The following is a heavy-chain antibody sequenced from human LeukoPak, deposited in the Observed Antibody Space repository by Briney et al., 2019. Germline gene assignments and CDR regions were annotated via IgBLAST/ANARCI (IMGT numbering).Heavy chain of an antibody. CDR3: GNGGERGGYYDILTGYPTPYYYGMDV. Sequence: PGGSLRLSCAASGFTFSSYAMSWVRQAPGKGLEWVSAISGSGGSTYYADSVKGRFTISRDNSKNTLYLQMNSLRAEDTAVYYCGNGGERGGYYDILTGYPTPYYYGMDVWGQGTTVTVSS. J-gene: IGHJ6*02. D-gene: IGHD3-9*01. V-gene: IGHV3-23*01. CDR2: ISGSGGST. CDR1: GFTFSSYA.